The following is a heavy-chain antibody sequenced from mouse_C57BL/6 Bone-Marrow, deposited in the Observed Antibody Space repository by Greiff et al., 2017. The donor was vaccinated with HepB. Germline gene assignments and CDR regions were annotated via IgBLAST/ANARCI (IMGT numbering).Heavy chain of an antibody. CDR1: GFTFSSYA. J-gene: IGHJ3*01. CDR2: ISSGGDYI. V-gene: IGHV5-9-1*02. Sequence: EVKLMESGEGLVKPGGSLKLSCAASGFTFSSYAMSWVRQTPEKRLEWAAYISSGGDYIYYADTVKGRFTISRDNARNTLYLQMSSLKSEDTAMYYCTRDDYYGSSSAWFAYWGQGTLVTVSA. D-gene: IGHD1-1*01. CDR3: TRDDYYGSSSAWFAY.